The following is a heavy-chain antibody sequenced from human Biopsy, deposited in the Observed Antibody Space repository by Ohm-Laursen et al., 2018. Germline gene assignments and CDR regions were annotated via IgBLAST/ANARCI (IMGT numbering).Heavy chain of an antibody. CDR3: ARATNSTGWPYYYFYGMDV. Sequence: PGTLSLTCTVSGGSISSDYWSWIRQTPGKGPEWIGYIYYSGSTNYNPSLKSRVTISVDTSKNQFSLRLNSVTAADTAVYYCARATNSTGWPYYYFYGMDVWGQGTTVTVSS. J-gene: IGHJ6*02. CDR1: GGSISSDY. D-gene: IGHD2/OR15-2a*01. V-gene: IGHV4-59*01. CDR2: IYYSGST.